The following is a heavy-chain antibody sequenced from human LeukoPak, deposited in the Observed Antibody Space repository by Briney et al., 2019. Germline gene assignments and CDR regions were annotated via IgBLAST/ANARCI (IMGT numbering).Heavy chain of an antibody. D-gene: IGHD3-10*01. CDR2: IYYSGST. Sequence: SETLSLTCTVSGGSISSSSYYWGWIRQPPGKGLEWIGSIYYSGSTYYNPSLKSRVTMSVDTSKSQFSLKVTSVTAADTAVYYCATSHRRGVYDLSYWGQGTLVTVSS. CDR1: GGSISSSSYY. J-gene: IGHJ4*02. V-gene: IGHV4-39*07. CDR3: ATSHRRGVYDLSY.